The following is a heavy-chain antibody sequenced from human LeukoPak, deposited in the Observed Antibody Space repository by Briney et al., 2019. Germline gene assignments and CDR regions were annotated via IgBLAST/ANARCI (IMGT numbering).Heavy chain of an antibody. Sequence: SETLSLTCTVSGGSIGSYYWHWIRQPPGTGLEWIGYIYFTGSTNYNPSLKSRVTISVDTSKNQFSLKLNSVTAADTAIYYCARSTYSSSQWDYWGQGTLVTVFS. J-gene: IGHJ4*02. CDR3: ARSTYSSSQWDY. V-gene: IGHV4-59*01. CDR2: IYFTGST. CDR1: GGSIGSYY. D-gene: IGHD6-13*01.